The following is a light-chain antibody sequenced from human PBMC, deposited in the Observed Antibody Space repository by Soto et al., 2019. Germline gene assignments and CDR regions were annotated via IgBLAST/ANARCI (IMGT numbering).Light chain of an antibody. V-gene: IGLV1-40*01. J-gene: IGLJ2*01. CDR1: SSNIGAGYP. CDR2: ANT. CDR3: QSYDSRLSVI. Sequence: QSVLTQSPSVSGAPGQRVTISCTGGSSNIGAGYPVHWYQQLPGTAPKLLIFANTNRPSGVPDRFSGSKSGTSASLAITGLQAEDGADYFCQSYDSRLSVIFGGGTKLTVL.